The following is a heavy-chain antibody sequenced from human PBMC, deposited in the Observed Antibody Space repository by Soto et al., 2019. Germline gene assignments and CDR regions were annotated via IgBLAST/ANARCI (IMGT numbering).Heavy chain of an antibody. J-gene: IGHJ4*02. CDR3: ARSYYDILTGYYGRTFDY. CDR2: IYHSGST. Sequence: QVQLQESGPGLVKPSGTLSLTCAVSGGSISSSNWWSWVRQPPGKGLEWIGEIYHSGSTNYNPSLKSRVTISVDKSKNQFSLKLSSVTAADTVVYYCARSYYDILTGYYGRTFDYWGQGTLVTVSS. V-gene: IGHV4-4*02. CDR1: GGSISSSNW. D-gene: IGHD3-9*01.